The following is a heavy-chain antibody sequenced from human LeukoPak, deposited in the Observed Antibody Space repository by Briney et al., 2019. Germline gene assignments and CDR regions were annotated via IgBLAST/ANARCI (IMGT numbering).Heavy chain of an antibody. CDR1: GGSISSSSYS. V-gene: IGHV4-39*07. Sequence: SETLSLTCTVSGGSISSSSYSWGWIRQPPGKGLEWIGSVYYSGSTYYNPSLKSRATISVDTSKNQFSLKLTSVTAADTAVYYCTRAASSGPLFTYHMDVWGKGTTVTVSS. CDR2: VYYSGST. J-gene: IGHJ6*03. CDR3: TRAASSGPLFTYHMDV. D-gene: IGHD3-22*01.